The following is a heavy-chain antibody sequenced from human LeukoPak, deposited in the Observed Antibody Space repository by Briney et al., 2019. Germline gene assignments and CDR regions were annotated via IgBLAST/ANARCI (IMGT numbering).Heavy chain of an antibody. D-gene: IGHD5-24*01. V-gene: IGHV5-51*01. CDR2: IYPGDSDT. Sequence: PGESLKISCKGSGYSFTSYWIGWVRQMPGKGLEWMGIIYPGDSDTRYSPSFQGQVTISADKSISTAYLQWSSLKASDTAMYHCARSPEMATITTDYWGQGTLVTVSS. J-gene: IGHJ4*02. CDR3: ARSPEMATITTDY. CDR1: GYSFTSYW.